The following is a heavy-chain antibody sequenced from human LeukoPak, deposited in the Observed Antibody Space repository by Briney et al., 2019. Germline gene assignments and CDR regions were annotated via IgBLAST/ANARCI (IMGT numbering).Heavy chain of an antibody. D-gene: IGHD1-7*01. V-gene: IGHV3-74*01. J-gene: IGHJ4*02. Sequence: PGGSLRLSCAASGFTFSSYWMHWVRQAPGKGLVWVSRINTDGSSTSYADSVKGRFTISRDNAKNTLYLQMNSLRAEDTAVYYCARPITGTTHGPYWGQGTLVTVSS. CDR3: ARPITGTTHGPY. CDR1: GFTFSSYW. CDR2: INTDGSST.